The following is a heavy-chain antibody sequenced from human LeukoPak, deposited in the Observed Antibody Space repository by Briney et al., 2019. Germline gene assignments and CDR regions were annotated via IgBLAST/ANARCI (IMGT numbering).Heavy chain of an antibody. CDR1: GYSISSGYY. CDR2: IYHSGNT. D-gene: IGHD3-10*01. Sequence: PSETLSLTCTVSGYSISSGYYWGWIRQPPGKGLEWIGSIYHSGNTYYNPSLKSRVTMSVDTSKNQFSLKLSSVTAADTAVYYCARPFMVRGVIIDWGQGTLVTVSS. CDR3: ARPFMVRGVIID. V-gene: IGHV4-38-2*02. J-gene: IGHJ4*02.